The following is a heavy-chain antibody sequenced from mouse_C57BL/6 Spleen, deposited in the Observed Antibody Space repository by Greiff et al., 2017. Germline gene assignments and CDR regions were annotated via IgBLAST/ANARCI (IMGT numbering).Heavy chain of an antibody. CDR3: AGWNDGSSYVGDAMGC. J-gene: IGHJ4*01. CDR1: GYTFTSYW. V-gene: IGHV1-69*01. Sequence: QVQLQQPGAELVMPGASVKLSCKASGYTFTSYWMHWVKQRPGQGLEWIGEIDPSDSYTNYNQKFKGKSTLTVDKSSSTAYMQLSSLTSEDSAVYYCAGWNDGSSYVGDAMGCRGQGTSVTVAS. CDR2: IDPSDSYT. D-gene: IGHD1-1*01.